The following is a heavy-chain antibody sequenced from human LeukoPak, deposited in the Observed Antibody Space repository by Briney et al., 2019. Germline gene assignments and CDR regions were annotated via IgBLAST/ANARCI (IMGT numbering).Heavy chain of an antibody. J-gene: IGHJ6*03. D-gene: IGHD3-10*01. CDR2: IYYSGST. Sequence: SETLSLTCIVSGGSISSSSYYWGWIRQPPGKGLEWIGSIYYSGSTYYNPSLKSRVTISVDTSKNQFSLKLSSVTAADTAVYYCARVRAGYYYYYMDVWGKGTTVTVSS. CDR3: ARVRAGYYYYYMDV. CDR1: GGSISSSSYY. V-gene: IGHV4-39*01.